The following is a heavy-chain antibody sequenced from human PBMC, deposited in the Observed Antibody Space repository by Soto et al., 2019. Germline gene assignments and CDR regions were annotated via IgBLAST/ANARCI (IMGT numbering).Heavy chain of an antibody. CDR3: VKGGEDITSPYGMDV. J-gene: IGHJ6*02. Sequence: EVQLVESGGGLVKAGGSLRLSCAASGLTFRTHTLLWVRQAPGKGLEWVSSISTGGTYLEYAHSVKGRFTISRDDAKDSVLLQMNSLKTDDTAVYYCVKGGEDITSPYGMDVWGQGTTVTVSS. CDR1: GLTFRTHT. D-gene: IGHD3-16*01. CDR2: ISTGGTYL. V-gene: IGHV3-21*02.